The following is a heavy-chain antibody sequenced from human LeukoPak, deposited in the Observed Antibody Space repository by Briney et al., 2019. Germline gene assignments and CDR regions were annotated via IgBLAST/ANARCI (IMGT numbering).Heavy chain of an antibody. CDR1: GGSISSGGYS. CDR2: IYHSGST. Sequence: SQTLSHTCAVSGGSISSGGYSWSWIRQPPGKGLEWIGYIYHSGSTYYNPSLKSRVTISVDRSKNQFSLKLSSVTAADTAVYYCARHVMITFGGVIAGSAFDIWGQGTMVTVSS. CDR3: ARHVMITFGGVIAGSAFDI. V-gene: IGHV4-30-2*01. D-gene: IGHD3-16*02. J-gene: IGHJ3*02.